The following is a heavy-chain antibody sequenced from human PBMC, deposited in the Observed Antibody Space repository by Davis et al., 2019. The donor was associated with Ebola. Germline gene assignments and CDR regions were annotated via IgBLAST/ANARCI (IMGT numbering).Heavy chain of an antibody. CDR2: VFYSGST. J-gene: IGHJ5*02. Sequence: SETLSLTCTVSGDPMNNFYWNWIRQPPGKGLEWIGYVFYSGSTNYNPSFKSRVTISVDTSKNQFSLKLSSVTAADTAVYYCARVVTAINWFDPWGQGTLVTVSS. V-gene: IGHV4-59*01. CDR3: ARVVTAINWFDP. D-gene: IGHD2-21*02. CDR1: GDPMNNFY.